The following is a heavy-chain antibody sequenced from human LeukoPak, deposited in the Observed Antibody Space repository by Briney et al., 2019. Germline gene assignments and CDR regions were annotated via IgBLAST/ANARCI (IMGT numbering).Heavy chain of an antibody. CDR3: ARPRGSSWLIFDY. D-gene: IGHD6-13*01. V-gene: IGHV4-38-2*02. Sequence: SETLSLTCTVSGYSISSGYYWGWIRQPPGKGLEWIGSIYHSGSTYYNPSLKSRVTISADTSKNQFSLKLSSVTAADTAVYYCARPRGSSWLIFDYWGQGTLVTVSS. CDR2: IYHSGST. J-gene: IGHJ4*02. CDR1: GYSISSGYY.